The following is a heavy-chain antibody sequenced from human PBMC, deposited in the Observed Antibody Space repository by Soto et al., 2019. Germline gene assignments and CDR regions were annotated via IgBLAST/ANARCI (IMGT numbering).Heavy chain of an antibody. CDR3: ARAPGTYYYYGMDV. CDR1: GGSFSGYY. D-gene: IGHD1-1*01. CDR2: INHSGST. Sequence: ETLSLTCAVYGGSFSGYYWSWIRQPPGKGLEWIGEINHSGSTNYNPSLKSRVTISVDTSKNQFSLKLSSVTAADTAVYYCARAPGTYYYYGMDVWGQGTTVTVSS. V-gene: IGHV4-34*01. J-gene: IGHJ6*02.